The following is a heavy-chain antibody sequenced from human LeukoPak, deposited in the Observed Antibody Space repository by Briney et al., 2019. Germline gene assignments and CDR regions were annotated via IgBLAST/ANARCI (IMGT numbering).Heavy chain of an antibody. CDR2: INSDGSST. D-gene: IGHD3-22*01. CDR3: VEERRYDNGLFDY. J-gene: IGHJ4*02. Sequence: GGSLRLPCAASGFTFNRYWMHWVRQVPGKGLVWVSRINSDGSSTTYADSVKGRFTISRDNARNTLYLQMNSLRAEDTAVYYCVEERRYDNGLFDYWGQGTLVTVSS. V-gene: IGHV3-74*01. CDR1: GFTFNRYW.